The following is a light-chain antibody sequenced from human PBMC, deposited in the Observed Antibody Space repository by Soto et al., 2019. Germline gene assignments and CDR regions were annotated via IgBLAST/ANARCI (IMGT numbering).Light chain of an antibody. CDR1: QSLLHSNGYNY. CDR2: LGS. Sequence: DIVMTQSPLSLPVTPGEPASISCRSSQSLLHSNGYNYLDWYLQKPGQSPQLLIYLGSNRASGAPDRFSGRGSGTDFTLKISRVEAEDVGVYYSMQALQTPRTFXQGTKVDIK. CDR3: MQALQTPRT. V-gene: IGKV2-28*01. J-gene: IGKJ1*01.